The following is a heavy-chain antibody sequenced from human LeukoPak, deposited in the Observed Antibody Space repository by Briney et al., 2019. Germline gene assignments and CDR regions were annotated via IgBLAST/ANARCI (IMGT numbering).Heavy chain of an antibody. D-gene: IGHD3-10*01. CDR3: ARVCNYGLGGLGFDY. CDR2: ISSSSSYI. V-gene: IGHV3-21*01. CDR1: GFTFSSYI. Sequence: GGSLRLSCAVSGFTFSSYIMNWVRQAPGKGREGVSFISSSSSYIYYADSVKGRFTVSRDNAKYSLYLQMNSLRAEDTAVYYCARVCNYGLGGLGFDYWGQGTLVTVSS. J-gene: IGHJ4*02.